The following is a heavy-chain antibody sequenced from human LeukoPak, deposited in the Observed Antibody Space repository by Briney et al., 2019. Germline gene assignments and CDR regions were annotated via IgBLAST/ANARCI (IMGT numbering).Heavy chain of an antibody. J-gene: IGHJ4*02. CDR2: IYYSGST. D-gene: IGHD3-10*01. CDR3: ARVVMVRGVITRYYFDY. Sequence: SETLSLTCTVSGGSISSHYWSWIRQPPGKGLEWIGYIYYSGSTNYNPSLKSRVTISVDTSKNQFSLKLSSVTAADTAVYYCARVVMVRGVITRYYFDYWGQGTLVTVSS. CDR1: GGSISSHY. V-gene: IGHV4-59*08.